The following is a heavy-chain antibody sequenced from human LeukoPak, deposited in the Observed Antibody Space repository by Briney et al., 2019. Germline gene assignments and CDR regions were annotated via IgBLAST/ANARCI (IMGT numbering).Heavy chain of an antibody. J-gene: IGHJ5*02. CDR1: GFTFSSYG. V-gene: IGHV3-33*01. CDR2: IWYDGSNK. D-gene: IGHD1-26*01. Sequence: QPGGSLRLSCAASGFTFSSYGMHWVRQAPGKGLEWVAVIWYDGSNKYYADSVKGRFTISRDNSKNTLYLQMNSLRAEDTAVYYCARDRGYSGRPPLTPWGQGTLVTVSS. CDR3: ARDRGYSGRPPLTP.